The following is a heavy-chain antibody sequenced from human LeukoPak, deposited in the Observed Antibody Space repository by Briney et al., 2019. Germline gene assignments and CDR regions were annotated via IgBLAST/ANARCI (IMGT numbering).Heavy chain of an antibody. CDR2: INPSGGST. D-gene: IGHD3-10*01. CDR3: AFELLRAYYFDY. Sequence: VASAKVSCKASGYTFTSYYMHWVRQAPGQGLEWMGIINPSGGSTSYAQKFQGRVTMTRDTSTSTVYMELSSLRSEDTAVYYCAFELLRAYYFDYWGQGTLVTVSS. J-gene: IGHJ4*02. CDR1: GYTFTSYY. V-gene: IGHV1-46*03.